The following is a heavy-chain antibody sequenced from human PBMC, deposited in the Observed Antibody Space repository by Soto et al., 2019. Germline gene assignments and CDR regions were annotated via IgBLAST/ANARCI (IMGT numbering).Heavy chain of an antibody. CDR1: GFTFSSYG. CDR2: ISYDGSNK. Sequence: ESGGGVVQPGRSLRLSCAASGFTFSSYGMHWVRQAPGKGLEWVAVISYDGSNKYYADSVKGRFTISRDNSKNTLYLQMNSLRAEDTAVYYCAKDRSSSGYSQYGMDVWGQGTTVTVSS. CDR3: AKDRSSSGYSQYGMDV. V-gene: IGHV3-30*18. J-gene: IGHJ6*02. D-gene: IGHD3-22*01.